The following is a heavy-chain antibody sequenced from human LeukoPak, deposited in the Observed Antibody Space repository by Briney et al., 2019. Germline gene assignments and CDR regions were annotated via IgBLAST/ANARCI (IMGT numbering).Heavy chain of an antibody. V-gene: IGHV4-34*01. D-gene: IGHD3-22*01. CDR2: INHSGST. CDR1: GGSFSGYY. Sequence: SETLSFTCAVYGGSFSGYYWSWIRQPPGKGLEWIGEINHSGSTNYNPSLKSRVTISVDTSKNQFSLKLSSVTAADTAVYYCARAWYYYDSSGYYPFDYWGQETLVTVSS. J-gene: IGHJ4*02. CDR3: ARAWYYYDSSGYYPFDY.